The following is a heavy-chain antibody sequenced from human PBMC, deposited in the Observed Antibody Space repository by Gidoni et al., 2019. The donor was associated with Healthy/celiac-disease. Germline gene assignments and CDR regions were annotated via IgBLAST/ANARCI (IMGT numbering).Heavy chain of an antibody. CDR1: GFTFSSYW. Sequence: EVQLVESGGGLVQPGGSLRLSCAASGFTFSSYWTRWVRQAPGKGLEWVANIKQDGSEKYYVDSVKGRFTISRDNAKNSLYLQMNSLRAEDTAVYYCARDLRITIFGALAHGMDVWGQGTTVTVSS. V-gene: IGHV3-7*01. CDR3: ARDLRITIFGALAHGMDV. CDR2: IKQDGSEK. D-gene: IGHD3-3*01. J-gene: IGHJ6*02.